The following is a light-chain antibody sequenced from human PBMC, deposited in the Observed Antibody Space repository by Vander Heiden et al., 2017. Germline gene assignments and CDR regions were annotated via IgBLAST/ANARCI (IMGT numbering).Light chain of an antibody. CDR1: SSDVGGYNY. J-gene: IGLJ1*01. CDR3: SSYAGSTYV. CDR2: EVS. V-gene: IGLV2-8*01. Sequence: QSALTQPPSASGSPGQSVTISCTGTSSDVGGYNYVSWYQQHPVKAPKLMIYEVSKRPSGVPDRFSGSKSGNTASLTVSWLQAEDEADYYCSSYAGSTYVFGTGTKVTVL.